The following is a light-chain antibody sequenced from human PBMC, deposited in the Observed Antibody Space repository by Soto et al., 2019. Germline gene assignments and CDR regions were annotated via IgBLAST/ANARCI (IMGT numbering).Light chain of an antibody. Sequence: QSALTQPASVSGSPGQSITISCTGTTNDVGGYNYVSWYQQHPGKAPKLLIFEVTSRPSGVSHRFSGSKSGNTASLTISGLQAEDEADYYCSSFTRSNSWVFGGGTKLTVL. V-gene: IGLV2-14*01. CDR1: TNDVGGYNY. CDR2: EVT. CDR3: SSFTRSNSWV. J-gene: IGLJ3*02.